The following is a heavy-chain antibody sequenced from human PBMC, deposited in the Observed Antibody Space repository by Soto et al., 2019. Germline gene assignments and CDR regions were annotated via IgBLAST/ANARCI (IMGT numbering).Heavy chain of an antibody. V-gene: IGHV4-59*01. Sequence: SETLSLTCTVSGGSISSYYWSWIRQPPGKGLEWIGYIYYSGSTNYNPSLKSPVTISVDTSKNQFSLKLSSVTAADTAVYYCARVSSKWSYTLLDYWGQGTLVTVSS. J-gene: IGHJ4*02. CDR2: IYYSGST. D-gene: IGHD2-2*01. CDR1: GGSISSYY. CDR3: ARVSSKWSYTLLDY.